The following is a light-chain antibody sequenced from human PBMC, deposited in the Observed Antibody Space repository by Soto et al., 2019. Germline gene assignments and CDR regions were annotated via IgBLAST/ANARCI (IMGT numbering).Light chain of an antibody. CDR2: GAS. CDR3: KKYDNSPIT. Sequence: EIVLTHSPGTLSLSPGYQGTLSSRASQSVSSSYLAWYQQQPGQATRLLIYGASSRATGIPDRFSGTGSETGCTLTISRLEPEEFAVYYCKKYDNSPITVGKGKRLAI. V-gene: IGKV3-20*01. J-gene: IGKJ5*01. CDR1: QSVSSSY.